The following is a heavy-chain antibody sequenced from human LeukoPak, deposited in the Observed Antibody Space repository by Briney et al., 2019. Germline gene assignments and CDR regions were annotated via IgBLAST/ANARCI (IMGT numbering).Heavy chain of an antibody. V-gene: IGHV3-74*01. J-gene: IGHJ5*02. CDR1: GFTFSAYW. D-gene: IGHD6-13*01. CDR2: INNDGTAT. CDR3: ARDKIPAAGTPRGFDP. Sequence: GGSLRLSCAASGFTFSAYWMHWVRQVPGKGLVWVSRINNDGTATFFADSVKGRFTISRDNAKNTLYLQMDSLRAEDTAVYYCARDKIPAAGTPRGFDPWGQGTLVTVSS.